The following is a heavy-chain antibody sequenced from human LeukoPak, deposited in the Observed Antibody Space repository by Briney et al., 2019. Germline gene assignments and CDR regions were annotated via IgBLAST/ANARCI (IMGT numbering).Heavy chain of an antibody. D-gene: IGHD6-19*01. Sequence: SETLSLTCTVSGGSISSYYWSWIRQPPGKGLEWIGYIHYSGTTNYNPSLKSRVTISVDTSKNQFSLKLSSVTAADTAVYYCARGGWSLDYWGQGTLVTVSS. CDR3: ARGGWSLDY. CDR1: GGSISSYY. CDR2: IHYSGTT. J-gene: IGHJ4*02. V-gene: IGHV4-59*08.